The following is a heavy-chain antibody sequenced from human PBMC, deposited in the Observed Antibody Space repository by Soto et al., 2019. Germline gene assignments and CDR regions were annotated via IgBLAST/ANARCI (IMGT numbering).Heavy chain of an antibody. CDR2: IYYSGST. J-gene: IGHJ5*02. CDR3: ARYYGDHVPGNNWFDP. CDR1: GVSISSGDYY. D-gene: IGHD4-17*01. Sequence: SETLSLTCTVSGVSISSGDYYWRRLRQPPGKGLEWIGYIYYSGSTYYNPSPKSRVTISVDTSKNQFSLKLSSVTAADTAVYYCARYYGDHVPGNNWFDPWGQGTLVTVSS. V-gene: IGHV4-30-4*01.